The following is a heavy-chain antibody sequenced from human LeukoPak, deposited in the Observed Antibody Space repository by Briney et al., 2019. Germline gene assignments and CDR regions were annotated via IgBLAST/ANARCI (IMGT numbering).Heavy chain of an antibody. CDR1: GFTFSSYS. CDR2: ISSSSSTI. J-gene: IGHJ4*02. CDR3: ARDVSSSRVGSPFDY. D-gene: IGHD6-13*01. Sequence: GGSLRLSCAASGFTFSSYSMNWVRQAPGKGLEWVSYISSSSSTIYYTDSVKGRFTISRDNAKNSLYLQMNSLRAEDTAVYYCARDVSSSRVGSPFDYWGQGTLVTVSS. V-gene: IGHV3-48*01.